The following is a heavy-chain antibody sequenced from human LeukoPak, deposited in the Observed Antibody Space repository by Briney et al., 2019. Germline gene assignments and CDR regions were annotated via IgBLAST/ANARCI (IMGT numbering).Heavy chain of an antibody. D-gene: IGHD3-22*01. CDR1: GGSISSSSYY. CDR3: ARGPPLREYYYDSSGYYLDY. J-gene: IGHJ4*02. V-gene: IGHV4-39*07. CDR2: IYYGGST. Sequence: SETLSLTCTVSGGSISSSSYYWGWIRQPPGKGLEWIGSIYYGGSTYYNPSLKSRVTISVDTSKNQFSLKLSSVTAADTAVYYCARGPPLREYYYDSSGYYLDYWGQGTLVTVSS.